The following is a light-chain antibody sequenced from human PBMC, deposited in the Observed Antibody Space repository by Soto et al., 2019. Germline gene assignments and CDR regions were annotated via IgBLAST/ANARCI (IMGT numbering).Light chain of an antibody. V-gene: IGLV2-14*01. CDR3: SSFTSRFTFV. CDR2: EVT. CDR1: RSDVGAYNY. J-gene: IGLJ1*01. Sequence: QSAVTQPPSVSWSPGQSIAISCTGTRSDVGAYNYVSWYQQHPGKAPKLMISEVTNRPSGVSDRFSGSKSGNTASLTISGLQAEDEADYYCSSFTSRFTFVFGTGTKVTVL.